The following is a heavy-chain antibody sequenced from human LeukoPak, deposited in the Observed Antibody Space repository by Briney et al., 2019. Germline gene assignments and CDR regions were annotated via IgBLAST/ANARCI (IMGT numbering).Heavy chain of an antibody. J-gene: IGHJ6*02. CDR2: IYYSGST. D-gene: IGHD3-3*01. Sequence: SSETLSLTCTVSGGSICSSSYYWGWIRQPPGKGLEWIGSIYYSGSTYYNPSLKSRVTISVDTSKNQFSLKLSSVTAADTAVYYCARSFLEWLSLNVWGQGTTVTVSS. CDR3: ARSFLEWLSLNV. CDR1: GGSICSSSYY. V-gene: IGHV4-39*01.